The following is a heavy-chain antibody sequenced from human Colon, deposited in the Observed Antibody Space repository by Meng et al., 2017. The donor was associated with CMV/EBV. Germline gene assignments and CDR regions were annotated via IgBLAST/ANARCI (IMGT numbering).Heavy chain of an antibody. V-gene: IGHV3-74*01. CDR2: IKNDGSTT. D-gene: IGHD3-9*01. CDR3: ARDIFWGQSDY. J-gene: IGHJ4*02. CDR1: GFIFSNYW. Sequence: VELVEAGGGVVQPGGSPTLSCEVSGFIFSNYWMHWVRQAPGKGLVWISRIKNDGSTTGYADSVKGRFTISRDNAKNTLYLQMNSLRAEDTAMYYCARDIFWGQSDYWGQGTLVTVSS.